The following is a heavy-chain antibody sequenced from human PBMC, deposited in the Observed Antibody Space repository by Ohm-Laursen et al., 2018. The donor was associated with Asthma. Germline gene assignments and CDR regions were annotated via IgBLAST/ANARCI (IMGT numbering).Heavy chain of an antibody. CDR1: GYTFTDYY. D-gene: IGHD6-13*01. Sequence: GASVKVSCKASGYTFTDYYMHWVRQAPGQGLEWMGIINPGGGSTSYSQKFHDRLTMTSDTSTSTFYMELSSLRSEDTAVYYCARGWQQLVRGYSGYWGQGTLVTVSS. CDR2: INPGGGST. J-gene: IGHJ4*02. CDR3: ARGWQQLVRGYSGY. V-gene: IGHV1-46*01.